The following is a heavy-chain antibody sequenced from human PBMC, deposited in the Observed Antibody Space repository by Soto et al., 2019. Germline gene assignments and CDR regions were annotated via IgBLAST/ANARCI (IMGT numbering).Heavy chain of an antibody. D-gene: IGHD1-26*01. V-gene: IGHV3-30*18. CDR3: ANWGMVPQSYYMDV. CDR1: GFTFSSYG. Sequence: GGSLRLSCAASGFTFSSYGMHWVRQAPGKGLEWVAVISYDGSNKYYADSVKGRFTISRDNSKNTLYLQMNSLRAEDTAVYYCANWGMVPQSYYMDVWGKGTTVTV. J-gene: IGHJ6*03. CDR2: ISYDGSNK.